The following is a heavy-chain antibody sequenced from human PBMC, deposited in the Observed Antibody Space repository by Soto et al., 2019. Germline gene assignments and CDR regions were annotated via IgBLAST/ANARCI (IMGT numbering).Heavy chain of an antibody. J-gene: IGHJ6*02. CDR2: ISSSSSYI. CDR3: ARDLPNLKIQYHYYGMDV. CDR1: GFTFSSYS. V-gene: IGHV3-21*01. D-gene: IGHD1-1*01. Sequence: LRLSCAASGFTFSSYSMNWVRQAPGKGLEWVSSISSSSSYIYYADSVKGRFTISRDNAKNSLYLQMNSLRAEDTAVYYCARDLPNLKIQYHYYGMDVWGQGTTVTVSS.